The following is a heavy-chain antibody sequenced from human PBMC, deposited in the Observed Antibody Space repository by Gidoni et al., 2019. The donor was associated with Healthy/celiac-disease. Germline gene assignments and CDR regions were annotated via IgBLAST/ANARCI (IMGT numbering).Heavy chain of an antibody. Sequence: QMQLVQSGPEVKKPATSVKVSCKASGFTFTSSAMQWVRQARGQRLEWIGWIVVGSGNTNYAQKFQERVTITRDMSTSTAYMELSSLRSEDTAVYYCAADSYDSSGYSAFDIWGQGTMVTVSS. V-gene: IGHV1-58*02. D-gene: IGHD3-22*01. CDR2: IVVGSGNT. J-gene: IGHJ3*02. CDR1: GFTFTSSA. CDR3: AADSYDSSGYSAFDI.